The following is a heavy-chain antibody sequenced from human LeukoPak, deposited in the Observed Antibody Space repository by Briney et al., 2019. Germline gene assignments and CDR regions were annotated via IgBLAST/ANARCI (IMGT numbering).Heavy chain of an antibody. Sequence: ASETLSLTCTVSNASISSSCWNWIRQPPGKGLEWIGYIHYSGATNYNTSLMTRVTILVDTSKNQFSLRLTSVTAADTAVYFCARDLGGGLAYFDYWSQGTLVTVSS. D-gene: IGHD3-16*01. CDR2: IHYSGAT. V-gene: IGHV4-59*01. CDR3: ARDLGGGLAYFDY. J-gene: IGHJ4*02. CDR1: NASISSSC.